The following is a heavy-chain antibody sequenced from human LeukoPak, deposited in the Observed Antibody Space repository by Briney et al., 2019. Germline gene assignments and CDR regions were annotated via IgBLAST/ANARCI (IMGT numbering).Heavy chain of an antibody. CDR3: ARTRKGYDFWSGYYNFHYFDY. J-gene: IGHJ4*02. Sequence: SETLSLTCAVYGGSFSGYYWSWIRQPPGKGLEWIGEINHSGSTNYNPSLKSRVTISVDTSKNQFSLKLSSVTAADTAVYYCARTRKGYDFWSGYYNFHYFDYWGQGTLVTVSS. D-gene: IGHD3-3*01. CDR2: INHSGST. CDR1: GGSFSGYY. V-gene: IGHV4-34*01.